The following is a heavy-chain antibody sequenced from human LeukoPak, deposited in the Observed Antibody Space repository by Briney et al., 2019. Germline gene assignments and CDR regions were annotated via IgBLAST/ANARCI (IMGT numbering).Heavy chain of an antibody. V-gene: IGHV3-23*01. J-gene: IGHJ4*02. CDR3: AKPSLYIAVARNFDY. CDR2: VNDRGTGT. Sequence: GGSLRLSCAASGFTFSKYAMSWVRQAPGKGLEWVSTVNDRGTGTYYADSVKGRFTISRDYSKNTLSLQMISLRAEDTAVYYCAKPSLYIAVARNFDYWGQGTLVTVSS. CDR1: GFTFSKYA. D-gene: IGHD6-19*01.